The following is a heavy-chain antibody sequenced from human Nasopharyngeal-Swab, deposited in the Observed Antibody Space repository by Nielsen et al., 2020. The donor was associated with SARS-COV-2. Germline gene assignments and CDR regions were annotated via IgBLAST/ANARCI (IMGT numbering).Heavy chain of an antibody. Sequence: SVKVSCKASGGTFSSYAISWVRQAPGQGLEWMGRIIPILGIANYAQKFQGRVTITADKSTSTAYMELSSLRSEDTAVYYCAAGANYYYYYMDVWGKGTTVTVSS. CDR2: IIPILGIA. CDR3: AAGANYYYYYMDV. CDR1: GGTFSSYA. J-gene: IGHJ6*03. V-gene: IGHV1-69*04. D-gene: IGHD1-26*01.